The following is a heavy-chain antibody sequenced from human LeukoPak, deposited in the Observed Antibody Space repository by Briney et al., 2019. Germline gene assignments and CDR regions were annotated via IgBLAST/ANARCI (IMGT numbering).Heavy chain of an antibody. Sequence: SVKVSCKASGGTFCSYAISGVRQAPGQGLEWMGVIIPIFGTANYAQKFQGRVTNTENESTSTGYMELSSLRSGDTAVYYCARGENYDILTGYPYWGQGTLVTVSS. V-gene: IGHV1-69*13. D-gene: IGHD3-9*01. CDR1: GGTFCSYA. CDR2: IIPIFGTA. CDR3: ARGENYDILTGYPY. J-gene: IGHJ4*02.